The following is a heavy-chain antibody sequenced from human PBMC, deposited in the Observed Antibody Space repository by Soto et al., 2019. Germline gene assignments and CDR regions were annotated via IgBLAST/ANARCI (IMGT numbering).Heavy chain of an antibody. D-gene: IGHD2-2*01. CDR2: IYWDDDK. V-gene: IGHV2-5*02. J-gene: IGHJ4*02. Sequence: QITLKESGPTLVKPTQPLTLTCTFSGFSLSTSGVGVGWIRQPPGKALEWLALIYWDDDKRYSPSLKSRLTITKDTSKNQVVLTMTNMDPMAAATYYCAHTGTTYCSSTSCLGYFDYWGQGTLVTVSS. CDR1: GFSLSTSGVG. CDR3: AHTGTTYCSSTSCLGYFDY.